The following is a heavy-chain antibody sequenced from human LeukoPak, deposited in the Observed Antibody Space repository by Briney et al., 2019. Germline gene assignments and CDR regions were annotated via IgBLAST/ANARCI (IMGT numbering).Heavy chain of an antibody. J-gene: IGHJ6*02. CDR2: ISSSSSYI. CDR3: ARGGYITTFGLDV. Sequence: EPGGSLRLSCAASGFTFSSYSMTWVRQAPGKGLEWVSSISSSSSYIYYADSVKGRFTISRDNAKNSLYLQMNSLRAEDTAVYHCARGGYITTFGLDVWGQGTTVTVSS. V-gene: IGHV3-21*01. D-gene: IGHD3-22*01. CDR1: GFTFSSYS.